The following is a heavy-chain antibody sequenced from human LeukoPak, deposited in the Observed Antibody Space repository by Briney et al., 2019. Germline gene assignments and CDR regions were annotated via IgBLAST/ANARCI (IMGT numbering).Heavy chain of an antibody. CDR3: ASPGSSYDILTGPGYCDY. D-gene: IGHD3-9*01. CDR1: GYTFTGYY. Sequence: GASVKVSCKAPGYTFTGYYMHWVRQAPGQGLEWMGWINPNSGGTNYAQKFQGRVTMTRDTSIRTAYMELSRLRSDDTAVYYCASPGSSYDILTGPGYCDYWGQGTLVTVSS. V-gene: IGHV1-2*02. CDR2: INPNSGGT. J-gene: IGHJ4*02.